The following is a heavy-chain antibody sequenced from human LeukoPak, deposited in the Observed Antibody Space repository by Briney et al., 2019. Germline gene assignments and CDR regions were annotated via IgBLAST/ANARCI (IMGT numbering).Heavy chain of an antibody. CDR1: GGTFSSYA. Sequence: GASVKVSCKASGGTFSSYAISWVRQAPPPPLQRIGLINPSGRSTSYAQKFQGRVTMARDTSTSTVYMELSSLRSEDTAVYYCARHGPHHRKLVVPAAIPRGWFDPWGQGTLVTVSS. V-gene: IGHV1-46*01. D-gene: IGHD2-2*02. J-gene: IGHJ5*02. CDR2: INPSGRST. CDR3: ARHGPHHRKLVVPAAIPRGWFDP.